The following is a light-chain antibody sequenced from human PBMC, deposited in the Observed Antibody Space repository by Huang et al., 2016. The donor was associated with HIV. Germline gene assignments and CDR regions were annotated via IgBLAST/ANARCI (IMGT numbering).Light chain of an antibody. CDR1: QSITTY. V-gene: IGKV1-39*01. Sequence: DIQMTQSPPSLSASLGDRVTITCRASQSITTYLNWYRHKPGEDPELLIHATSTLQNGVPSRFSGGGSGTDVTLTITNLQPEDVASYYCQQSYNLPYTFGRGTKVDIK. CDR2: ATS. J-gene: IGKJ2*01. CDR3: QQSYNLPYT.